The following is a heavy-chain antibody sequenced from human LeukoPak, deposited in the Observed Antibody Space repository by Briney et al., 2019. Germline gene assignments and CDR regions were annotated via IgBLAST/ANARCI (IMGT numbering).Heavy chain of an antibody. Sequence: GPVKVSCKASGYTFTGYYMHWVRQAPGQGLEWMGWINPNSGGTNYAQKFQGRVTMTRDTSISTAYMELSSLRSEDTAVYYCAREYSPPVVEGSHGLDYWGQGTLVTVSS. CDR3: AREYSPPVVEGSHGLDY. CDR2: INPNSGGT. J-gene: IGHJ4*02. V-gene: IGHV1-2*02. CDR1: GYTFTGYY. D-gene: IGHD1-26*01.